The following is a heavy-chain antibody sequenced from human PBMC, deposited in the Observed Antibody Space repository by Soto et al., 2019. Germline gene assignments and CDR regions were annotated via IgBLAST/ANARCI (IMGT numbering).Heavy chain of an antibody. CDR2: ISAYNGNT. CDR1: GYTFTSYG. D-gene: IGHD2-15*01. Sequence: ASVKVSCKASGYTFTSYGISWVLQAPGQGLEWMGWISAYNGNTNYAQKLQGRVTMTTDTSTSTAYMELRSLRSDDTAVYYCARGIVVVVAATEINWFDPWGQGTLVTVSS. V-gene: IGHV1-18*04. CDR3: ARGIVVVVAATEINWFDP. J-gene: IGHJ5*02.